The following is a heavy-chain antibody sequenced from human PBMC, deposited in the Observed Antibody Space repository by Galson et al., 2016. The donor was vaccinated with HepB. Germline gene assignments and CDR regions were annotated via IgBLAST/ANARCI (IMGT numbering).Heavy chain of an antibody. D-gene: IGHD5-18*01. J-gene: IGHJ4*02. CDR3: ARDKNERGYSYGHFDY. CDR1: GGSISSSDYK. Sequence: SETLSLTCTVSGGSISSSDYKWGWVRQPPGKGLEWIGNIYYSGSTYYNPSLKSRVSISVDTSKNQFSLKLSSVTAADTAVYYCARDKNERGYSYGHFDYWGQGALVTVSS. CDR2: IYYSGST. V-gene: IGHV4-39*07.